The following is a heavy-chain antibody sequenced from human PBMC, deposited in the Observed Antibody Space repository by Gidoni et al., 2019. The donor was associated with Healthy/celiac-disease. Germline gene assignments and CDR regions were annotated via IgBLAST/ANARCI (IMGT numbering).Heavy chain of an antibody. J-gene: IGHJ4*02. CDR1: GFPFSSYA. CDR2: ISSNGGST. CDR3: ARERCSGGSCYDDY. D-gene: IGHD2-15*01. V-gene: IGHV3-64*01. Sequence: EVQLVESGGGLVQPGGSLRLPCAASGFPFSSYAMHWVRQAPGKGLEYVSAISSNGGSTYYANSVKGRFTISRDNSKNTLYLQMGSLRAEDMAVYYCARERCSGGSCYDDYWGQGTLVTVSS.